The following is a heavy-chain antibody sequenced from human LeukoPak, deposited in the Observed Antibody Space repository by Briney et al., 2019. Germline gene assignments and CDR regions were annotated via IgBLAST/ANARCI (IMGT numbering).Heavy chain of an antibody. J-gene: IGHJ4*02. CDR2: IYYSGST. D-gene: IGHD1-26*01. Sequence: KPSETLSLTCTVSGGSISSSSYYWGWIRQPPGKGLEWIGSIYYSGSTYYNPSLKSRVTISVDTSKNQFSLKLSSVTAADTAVYYCAREGTSGSYYGDYWGQGTLVTVSS. V-gene: IGHV4-39*07. CDR1: GGSISSSSYY. CDR3: AREGTSGSYYGDY.